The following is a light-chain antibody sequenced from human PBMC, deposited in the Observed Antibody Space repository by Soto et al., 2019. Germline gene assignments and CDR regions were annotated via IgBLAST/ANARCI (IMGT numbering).Light chain of an antibody. CDR2: GVS. J-gene: IGKJ1*01. Sequence: EIIITLSPAAVSVPPTERATLSCSASQSVSSKLAWFQQKPGQAPSLLIYGVSSRATGIPDRFSGSGSGTDFTLTISRLEPEDFAVYYCQRYARSPRTFCQGTNVDIK. CDR3: QRYARSPRT. CDR1: QSVSSK. V-gene: IGKV3-20*01.